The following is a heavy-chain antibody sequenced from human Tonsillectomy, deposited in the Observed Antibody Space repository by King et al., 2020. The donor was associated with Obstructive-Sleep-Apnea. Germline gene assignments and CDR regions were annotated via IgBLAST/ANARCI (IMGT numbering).Heavy chain of an antibody. CDR3: ARDGPHGGFDY. D-gene: IGHD3-16*01. CDR2: INSDGSST. J-gene: IGHJ4*02. Sequence: VQLVESGGGLVQPGGSLRLSFAASGFTFSSYWMHWVRPAPGKGLVWVSRINSDGSSTSYADSVKGRFTISRDNAKNTLYLQMNSLRAEDTAVYYCARDGPHGGFDYWGQGTLVTVSS. CDR1: GFTFSSYW. V-gene: IGHV3-74*01.